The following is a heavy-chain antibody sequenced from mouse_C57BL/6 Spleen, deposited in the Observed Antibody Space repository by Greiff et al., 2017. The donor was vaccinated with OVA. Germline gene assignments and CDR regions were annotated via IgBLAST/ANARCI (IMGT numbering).Heavy chain of an antibody. CDR3: AIDGYYN. D-gene: IGHD2-3*01. J-gene: IGHJ2*01. Sequence: QVHVKQPGAELVRPGSSVKLSCKASGYTFTSYWMHWVKQRPIQGLEWIGNIDPSDSETHYNQKFKDKATLTVDKSSSTAYMQLSSLTSEDSAVYYCAIDGYYNWGQGTTLTVSS. V-gene: IGHV1-52*01. CDR1: GYTFTSYW. CDR2: IDPSDSET.